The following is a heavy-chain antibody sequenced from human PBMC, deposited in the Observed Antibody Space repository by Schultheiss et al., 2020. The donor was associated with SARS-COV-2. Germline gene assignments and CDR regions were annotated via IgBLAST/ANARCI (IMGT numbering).Heavy chain of an antibody. CDR2: INHSGST. D-gene: IGHD3-22*01. V-gene: IGHV4-34*01. J-gene: IGHJ3*02. CDR1: GGSFSGYY. CDR3: ARGITMIVVVIHSLAFDI. Sequence: SETLSLTCAVYGGSFSGYYWSWIRQPPGKGLEWIGEINHSGSTNYNPSLKSRVTISVDTSKNQFSLKLSSVTAADTAVYYCARGITMIVVVIHSLAFDIWGQGTMVTVSS.